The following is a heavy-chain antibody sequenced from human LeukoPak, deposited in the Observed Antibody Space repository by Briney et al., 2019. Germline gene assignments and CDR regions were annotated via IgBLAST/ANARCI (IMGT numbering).Heavy chain of an antibody. Sequence: SETLSLTCTVSGGSISSYYWSWIRQPPGKGLEWIGYIYYSGSINYNPSLKSRVTISVDKSKNQFSLKLSSVTAADTAVYYCARVMSSGYAFDIWGQGTMVTVSS. J-gene: IGHJ3*02. CDR1: GGSISSYY. D-gene: IGHD3-22*01. V-gene: IGHV4-59*12. CDR2: IYYSGSI. CDR3: ARVMSSGYAFDI.